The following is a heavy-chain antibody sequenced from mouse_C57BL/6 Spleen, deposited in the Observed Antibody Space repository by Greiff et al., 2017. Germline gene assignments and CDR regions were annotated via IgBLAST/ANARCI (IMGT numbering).Heavy chain of an antibody. D-gene: IGHD2-2*01. CDR2: ISYDGSN. CDR1: GYSITSGYY. V-gene: IGHV3-6*01. CDR3: ARWLSHYYAMDY. Sequence: EVKLQESGPGLVKPSQSLSLTCSVTGYSITSGYYWNWIRQFPGNKLEWMGYISYDGSNNYNPALKNRISITRDTSKNQFFLKLNSVTTEDTATYYCARWLSHYYAMDYWGQGTSVTVFS. J-gene: IGHJ4*01.